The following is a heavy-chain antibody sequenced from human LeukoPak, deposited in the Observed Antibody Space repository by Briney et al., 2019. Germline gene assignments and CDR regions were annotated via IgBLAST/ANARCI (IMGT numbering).Heavy chain of an antibody. Sequence: PSETLSLTCSVSGYSISSGYYWGWIRQPPGKGLEWIGSIYHSGSTYYNPSLKSRVTISVDRSKNQFSLKLSSVTAADTAVYYCARGSGGAGAFDIWGQGTMVTVSS. V-gene: IGHV4-38-2*02. CDR1: GYSISSGYY. D-gene: IGHD3-16*01. CDR2: IYHSGST. J-gene: IGHJ3*02. CDR3: ARGSGGAGAFDI.